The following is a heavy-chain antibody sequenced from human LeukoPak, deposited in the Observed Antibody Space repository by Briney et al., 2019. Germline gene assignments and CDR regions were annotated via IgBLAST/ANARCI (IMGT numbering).Heavy chain of an antibody. D-gene: IGHD3-10*01. CDR3: AKTMVRGVILYYFDY. CDR2: MSSGGTT. Sequence: GGSLRLSCAASGGSTFRKYDLNWVRQAPGKGLEWVSLMSSGGTTYYAESVRGRFTISRDISKNTLYLQMNSLRAEDTAVYYCAKTMVRGVILYYFDYWGQGTLVTVSS. J-gene: IGHJ4*02. V-gene: IGHV3-23*01. CDR1: GGSTFRKYD.